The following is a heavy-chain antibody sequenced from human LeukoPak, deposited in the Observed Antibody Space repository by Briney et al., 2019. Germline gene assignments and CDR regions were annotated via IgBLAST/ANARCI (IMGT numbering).Heavy chain of an antibody. J-gene: IGHJ4*02. V-gene: IGHV4-39*06. D-gene: IGHD3-10*01. CDR2: INHSGST. CDR3: ARGTMVRGVAYFDY. CDR1: GGSISSSSYY. Sequence: SETLSLTCTVSGGSISSSSYYWGWIRQPPGKGLEWIGEINHSGSTNYNPSLKSRVTISVDTSKNQFSVTAADTAVYYCARGTMVRGVAYFDYWGQGTLVTVSS.